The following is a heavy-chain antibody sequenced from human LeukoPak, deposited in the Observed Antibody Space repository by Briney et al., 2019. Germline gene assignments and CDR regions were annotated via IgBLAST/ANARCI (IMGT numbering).Heavy chain of an antibody. Sequence: ASVKVSCKASGYTFTDYYMHWVRQAPGQGLEWMGWINPNSGGTNYAQKFQGRVTMTRDTSISTAYMELSRLRSDDTAVYYCARDLRTPRYSGSYLVGYWGQGTLVTVSS. J-gene: IGHJ4*02. CDR1: GYTFTDYY. CDR2: INPNSGGT. V-gene: IGHV1-2*02. D-gene: IGHD1-26*01. CDR3: ARDLRTPRYSGSYLVGY.